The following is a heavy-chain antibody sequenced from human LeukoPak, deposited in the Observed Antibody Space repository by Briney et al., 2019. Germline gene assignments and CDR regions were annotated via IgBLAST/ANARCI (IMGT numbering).Heavy chain of an antibody. V-gene: IGHV3-74*01. CDR2: FTADGSST. CDR3: ARAQMGTPTDC. D-gene: IGHD1-14*01. J-gene: IGHJ4*02. CDR1: GFTLSVYA. Sequence: GGSLRLSCAASGFTLSVYAMYWVRQAPGKGLMWVSRFTADGSSTIYADSVMGRFTVSRDIAKNTLYLQMYSLRAEDTAVYYCARAQMGTPTDCWGQGTLVTVSS.